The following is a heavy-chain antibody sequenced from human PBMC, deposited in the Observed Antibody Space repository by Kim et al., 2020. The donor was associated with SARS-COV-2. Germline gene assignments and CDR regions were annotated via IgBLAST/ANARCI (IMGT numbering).Heavy chain of an antibody. J-gene: IGHJ4*02. CDR3: ARHPSMVGATSSVHFDY. D-gene: IGHD1-26*01. V-gene: IGHV4-39*01. Sequence: SFKTRVTISVDTSKNQFSLKLSSVTAADMAIYYCARHPSMVGATSSVHFDYWGQGTMVTVSS.